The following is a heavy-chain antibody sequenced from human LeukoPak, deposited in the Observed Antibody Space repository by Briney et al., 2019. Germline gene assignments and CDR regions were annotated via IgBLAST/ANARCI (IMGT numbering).Heavy chain of an antibody. D-gene: IGHD2-21*01. Sequence: SETLSLTCAVYGGSFSGYYWSWIRHPPGKGLEWIGEINHRVSNNYNQSLKSRVTISADTSKDQFSLKLSSVTAAGAGVYYCARLAHFDIWGQGTMVTVSS. CDR2: INHRVSN. J-gene: IGHJ3*02. CDR3: ARLAHFDI. V-gene: IGHV4-34*01. CDR1: GGSFSGYY.